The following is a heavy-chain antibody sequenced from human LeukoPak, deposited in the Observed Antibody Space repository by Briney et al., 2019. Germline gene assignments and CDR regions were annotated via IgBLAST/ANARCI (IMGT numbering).Heavy chain of an antibody. V-gene: IGHV4-39*01. J-gene: IGHJ4*02. Sequence: SETLSLTCTVSGGSISSSSYYWGWIRQPPGKGLEWIVSIYYSGSTYYNPSLKSRVTISVDTSKNQFSLKLSSVTAADTAVYYCATYCSSTSCYTKDNWGQGTLVTVSS. CDR2: IYYSGST. CDR3: ATYCSSTSCYTKDN. D-gene: IGHD2-2*02. CDR1: GGSISSSSYY.